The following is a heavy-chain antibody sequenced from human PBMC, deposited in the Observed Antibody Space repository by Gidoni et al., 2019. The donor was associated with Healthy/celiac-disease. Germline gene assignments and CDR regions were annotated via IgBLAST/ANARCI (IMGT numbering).Heavy chain of an antibody. CDR1: GYPFTSYY. J-gene: IGHJ4*02. CDR3: ARDPEGPLPDY. V-gene: IGHV1-46*01. Sequence: QVQLVQSGAEVKKPGASVKVSCKASGYPFTSYYMHWVRQAPGQGLEWMGIINPSGGSTSYAQKFQGRVTMTRDTSTSTVYMELSSLRSEDTAVYYCARDPEGPLPDYWGQGTLVTVSS. CDR2: INPSGGST.